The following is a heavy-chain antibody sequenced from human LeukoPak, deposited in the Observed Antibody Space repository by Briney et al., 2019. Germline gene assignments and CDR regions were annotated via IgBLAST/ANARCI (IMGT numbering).Heavy chain of an antibody. J-gene: IGHJ5*02. V-gene: IGHV3-48*01. D-gene: IGHD2-21*01. CDR1: GFIFSRDS. CDR3: VRDNPRCCGVVRANIDDL. Sequence: GGSLRLSCAASGFIFSRDSMNWVRQAPGRGLEWISYISRDSDIRYYADSVRGRFHISRDNARNSLYLQMNSLRADDTAMYYCVRDNPRCCGVVRANIDDLWGQGTLVTVSS. CDR2: ISRDSDIR.